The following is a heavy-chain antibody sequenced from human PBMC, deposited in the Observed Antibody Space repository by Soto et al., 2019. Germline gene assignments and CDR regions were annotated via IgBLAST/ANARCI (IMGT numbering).Heavy chain of an antibody. D-gene: IGHD6-19*01. V-gene: IGHV4-59*08. CDR3: ARCPQWATIIDS. Sequence: SETLSLTCTVSGGSITSDFLTWMRQSPGKGLEYIGFIHNSVTTNYNPSLMSRVTISSDMSKNQFSLKLSSVTAADTAVHYCARCPQWATIIDSWGRGTLVTVSS. CDR2: IHNSVTT. J-gene: IGHJ4*02. CDR1: GGSITSDF.